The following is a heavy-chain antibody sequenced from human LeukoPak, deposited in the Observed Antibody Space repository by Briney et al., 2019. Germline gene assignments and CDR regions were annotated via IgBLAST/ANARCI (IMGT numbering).Heavy chain of an antibody. CDR1: GFTFSSYG. D-gene: IGHD2-15*01. CDR2: ISGSGGST. J-gene: IGHJ4*02. CDR3: AKAGAVVVVAAKYFDY. Sequence: GGSLRLSCAASGFTFSSYGMHWVRQAPGEGLEWVSAISGSGGSTYYADSVKGRFTISRDNSKNTLYLQMNSLRAEDTAVYYCAKAGAVVVVAAKYFDYWGQGTLVTVSS. V-gene: IGHV3-23*01.